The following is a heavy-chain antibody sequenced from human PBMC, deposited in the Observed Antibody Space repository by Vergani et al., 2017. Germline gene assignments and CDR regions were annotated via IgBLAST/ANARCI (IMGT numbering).Heavy chain of an antibody. D-gene: IGHD6-6*01. Sequence: QLQLQESGPRLVKPSETLSLTYSLSGMSISNNNYYWGWIRQPPGKGLEWIGSIYDSRNNNYSPSLKSRVSISVDTSKIQFSLNPTSVTAADTAVYYCARHLRQLARNDVFDIWGHGTLVTVSS. CDR1: GMSISNNNYY. J-gene: IGHJ3*02. V-gene: IGHV4-39*01. CDR3: ARHLRQLARNDVFDI. CDR2: IYDSRNN.